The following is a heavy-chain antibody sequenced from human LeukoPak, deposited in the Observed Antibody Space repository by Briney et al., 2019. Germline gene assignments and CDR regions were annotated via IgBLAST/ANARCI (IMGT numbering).Heavy chain of an antibody. D-gene: IGHD3/OR15-3a*01. J-gene: IGHJ3*02. CDR2: IVPIFGTA. V-gene: IGHV1-69*13. CDR3: ARVILGRMAFDI. Sequence: GASVKVSCKASGGTFSSYAISWVRQAPGQGLEWMGGIVPIFGTANYAQKFQGRVTITEDESTSTAYMELSSLRSEDTAVYYCARVILGRMAFDIWGQGTMVTVSS. CDR1: GGTFSSYA.